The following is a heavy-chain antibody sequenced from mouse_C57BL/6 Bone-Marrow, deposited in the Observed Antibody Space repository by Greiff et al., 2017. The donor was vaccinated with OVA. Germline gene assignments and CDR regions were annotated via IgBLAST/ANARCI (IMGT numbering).Heavy chain of an antibody. CDR1: GYTFTSYW. V-gene: IGHV1-64*01. CDR2: IHPNSGST. Sequence: QVQLQQPGAELVKPGASVKLSCKASGYTFTSYWMHWVKQRPGQGLEWIGMIHPNSGSTNYNEKFQSKTTLTVDKSSSTDYRQLSSLTSEDSADYYCARSSCAWLADGGQGTLVTVSA. J-gene: IGHJ3*01. CDR3: ARSSCAWLAD.